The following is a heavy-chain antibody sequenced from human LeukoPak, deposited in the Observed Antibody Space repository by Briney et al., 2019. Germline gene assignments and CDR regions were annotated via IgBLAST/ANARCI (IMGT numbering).Heavy chain of an antibody. V-gene: IGHV3-43*01. D-gene: IGHD1-26*01. CDR3: AKSRGIVGATGYFDY. CDR2: ISWDGGST. CDR1: GFTFDDYT. J-gene: IGHJ4*02. Sequence: HSGGSLRLSCAASGFTFDDYTMHWVRHAPGKGLEWVSLISWDGGSTYYADSVKGRFTISRDNSKNSLYLQMNSLRTEDTALYYCAKSRGIVGATGYFDYWGQGTLVTVSS.